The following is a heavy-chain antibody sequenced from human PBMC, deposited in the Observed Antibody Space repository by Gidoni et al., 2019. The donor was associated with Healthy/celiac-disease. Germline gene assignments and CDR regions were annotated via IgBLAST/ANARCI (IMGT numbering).Heavy chain of an antibody. CDR3: ARSHSNLASIFGVVSPFDY. CDR1: GYTSTSYG. J-gene: IGHJ4*02. D-gene: IGHD3-3*01. V-gene: IGHV1-18*01. CDR2: ISAYNGNT. Sequence: QVQLVHPGAEVKKPGASVKVSCKASGYTSTSYGISWVRQAPGQGLERMGWISAYNGNTNYAQKLQGRVTMTTDTSTSTTYMELRSLRSDDTAVYYCARSHSNLASIFGVVSPFDYWGQGTLVTVSS.